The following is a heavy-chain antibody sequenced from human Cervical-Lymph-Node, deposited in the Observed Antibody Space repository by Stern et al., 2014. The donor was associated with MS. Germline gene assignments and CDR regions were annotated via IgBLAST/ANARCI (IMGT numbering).Heavy chain of an antibody. CDR2: MYWDDHK. V-gene: IGHV2-5*02. CDR3: AHGLEIRLWAAY. J-gene: IGHJ4*02. D-gene: IGHD5-18*01. Sequence: QVTLKESGPTLVKPTQTLTLTCTFSGFSLSTSGVGVGWIRQPPGKALEWLALMYWDDHKRYSPSLKSRLTITKDTSKNQVVLTMTNMDPVDTATYYCAHGLEIRLWAAYWGQGTLVTVSS. CDR1: GFSLSTSGVG.